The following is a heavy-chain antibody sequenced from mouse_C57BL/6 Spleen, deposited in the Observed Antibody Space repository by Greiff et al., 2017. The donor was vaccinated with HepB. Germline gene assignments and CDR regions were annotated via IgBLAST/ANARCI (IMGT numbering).Heavy chain of an antibody. Sequence: EVKLMESGGDLVKPGGSLKLSCAASGFTFSSYGMSWVRQTPDKRLEWVATISSGGSYTYYPDSVKGRFTISRDNAKNTLYLQMSSLKSEDTAMYYCARPPYYSNFTFAYWGQGTLVTVSA. D-gene: IGHD2-5*01. CDR1: GFTFSSYG. CDR2: ISSGGSYT. J-gene: IGHJ3*01. CDR3: ARPPYYSNFTFAY. V-gene: IGHV5-6*01.